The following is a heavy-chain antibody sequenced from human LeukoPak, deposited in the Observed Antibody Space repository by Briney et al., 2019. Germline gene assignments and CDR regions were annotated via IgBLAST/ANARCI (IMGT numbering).Heavy chain of an antibody. Sequence: GGSLRLSCAASGFTFSSYAMNWVRQAPGKGLEWVSTISGSGARIYYADSVKDRFTISRDNAKNSLYLQMNSLRAEDTAVYYCARAFDEGYWGQGTLVTVSS. V-gene: IGHV3-23*01. CDR1: GFTFSSYA. CDR2: ISGSGARI. CDR3: ARAFDEGY. J-gene: IGHJ4*02. D-gene: IGHD3-10*01.